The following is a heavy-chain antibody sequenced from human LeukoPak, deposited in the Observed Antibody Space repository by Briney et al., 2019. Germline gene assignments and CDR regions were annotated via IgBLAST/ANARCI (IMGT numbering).Heavy chain of an antibody. J-gene: IGHJ4*02. Sequence: PGGSLRLSCAASGFTFSSYAMHWVRQAPGKGLEWVAVISYDGSNKYYADSVKGRFTISRDNSKNTLYLQMNSLRAEDTAVYYCARDRGGSGYYYFDYWGQGTLVTVSS. D-gene: IGHD3-3*01. CDR3: ARDRGGSGYYYFDY. CDR1: GFTFSSYA. V-gene: IGHV3-30-3*01. CDR2: ISYDGSNK.